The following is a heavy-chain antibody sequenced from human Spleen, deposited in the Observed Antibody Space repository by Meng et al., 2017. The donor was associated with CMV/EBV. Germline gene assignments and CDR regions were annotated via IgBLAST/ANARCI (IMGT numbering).Heavy chain of an antibody. CDR2: ISISSTYI. CDR3: ARSISLEGRYLGI. D-gene: IGHD3-3*01. CDR1: GFIFSCYT. Sequence: GESLKISCTASGFIFSCYTMSWVRQAPGKGLEWVSCISISSTYIYYADSLQGRFTISSDNAKNSLYLQMNSLRAGNTAVYYCARSISLEGRYLGIWGQWTMVTVSS. V-gene: IGHV3-21*01. J-gene: IGHJ3*02.